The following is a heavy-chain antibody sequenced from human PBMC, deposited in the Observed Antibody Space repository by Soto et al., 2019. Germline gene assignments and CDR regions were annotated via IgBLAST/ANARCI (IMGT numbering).Heavy chain of an antibody. J-gene: IGHJ6*02. V-gene: IGHV1-69*13. D-gene: IGHD6-6*01. Sequence: AASVKVSCKASGGTFSSYAISWVRQAPGQGLEWMGGIIPIFGTANYAQKFQGRVTITADESTSTAYMELSSLRSEDTAVYYCARGRGGRIDYSTSSHYYYGMDVWGQGTTVTVSS. CDR1: GGTFSSYA. CDR3: ARGRGGRIDYSTSSHYYYGMDV. CDR2: IIPIFGTA.